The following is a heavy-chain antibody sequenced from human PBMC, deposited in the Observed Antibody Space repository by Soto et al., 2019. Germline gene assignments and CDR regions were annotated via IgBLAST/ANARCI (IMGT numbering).Heavy chain of an antibody. D-gene: IGHD6-19*01. V-gene: IGHV4-34*01. J-gene: IGHJ6*02. CDR1: GGSFSGYY. CDR2: INHSGST. CDR3: GVRSGWYLYYYYGMDV. Sequence: SETLSLTCAVYGGSFSGYYCSWIRQPPGKGLEWIGEINHSGSTNYNPSLKSRVTISVDTSKNHFSLKLISVTAAGTAVYYCGVRSGWYLYYYYGMDVWHQGTTANVSS.